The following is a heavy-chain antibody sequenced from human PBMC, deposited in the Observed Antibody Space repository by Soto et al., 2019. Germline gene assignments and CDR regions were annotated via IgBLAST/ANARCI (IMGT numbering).Heavy chain of an antibody. CDR1: SGSITSSNW. J-gene: IGHJ4*02. Sequence: QVQLQESGPGLVKPSGTLSLTCAVSSGSITSSNWWSWVRQPPGKGLEWIGEASHSGSTNYIPSLKSRVTISVDKSRKQFSLRLNSVTAADTAVYYCARNRYGGYDFDFWGQGTLVTVSS. CDR2: ASHSGST. CDR3: ARNRYGGYDFDF. D-gene: IGHD5-12*01. V-gene: IGHV4-4*02.